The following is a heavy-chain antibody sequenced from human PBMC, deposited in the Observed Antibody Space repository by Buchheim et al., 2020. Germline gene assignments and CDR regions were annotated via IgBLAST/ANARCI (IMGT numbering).Heavy chain of an antibody. V-gene: IGHV4-59*08. CDR2: IYYSGST. J-gene: IGHJ4*02. CDR3: ARQERMITFGGVIATRFDY. Sequence: QVQLQESGPGLVKPSETLSLTCTVSGGSISSYYWSWIRQPPGKGLEWIGYIYYSGSTNYNPSLKSRVTISVDTSKNQFSLNLSCVTAADTAVYYCARQERMITFGGVIATRFDYWGQGTL. D-gene: IGHD3-16*02. CDR1: GGSISSYY.